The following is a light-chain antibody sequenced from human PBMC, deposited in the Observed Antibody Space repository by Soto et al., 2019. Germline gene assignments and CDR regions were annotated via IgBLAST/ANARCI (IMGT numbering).Light chain of an antibody. Sequence: DIQMTQSPSSLSASVGDRVTITCRASQSLSSYLNWYQQKPGKAPKLLIYAASSLQSWVPSRFSCSGSGTDFTLTISSLPPEDFTTYYCQQSYSTPFTFGPGTKWDIK. CDR1: QSLSSY. V-gene: IGKV1-39*01. J-gene: IGKJ3*01. CDR3: QQSYSTPFT. CDR2: AAS.